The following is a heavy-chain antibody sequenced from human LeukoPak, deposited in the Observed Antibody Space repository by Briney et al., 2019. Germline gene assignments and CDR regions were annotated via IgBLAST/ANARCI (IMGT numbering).Heavy chain of an antibody. CDR1: GFTFSNYA. CDR3: PRQSYASGWNPFDY. CDR2: ISGGGITT. D-gene: IGHD6-19*01. V-gene: IGHV3-23*01. Sequence: GGSLRLSCAASGFTFSNYAMSWVRQAPGKGPEWVSTISGGGITTYYADSAKGRFTISRDNSKNTMFLQMNSLRADDTAVYYCPRQSYASGWNPFDYWGQGILVTVSS. J-gene: IGHJ4*02.